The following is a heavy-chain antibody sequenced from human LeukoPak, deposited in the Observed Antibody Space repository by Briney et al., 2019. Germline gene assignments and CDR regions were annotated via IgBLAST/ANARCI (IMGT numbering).Heavy chain of an antibody. CDR3: ARDWVAVERRWLVSTKPERSFDY. CDR2: VNGYNGNT. CDR1: GYTFTNYV. J-gene: IGHJ4*02. Sequence: GASVKVSYKASGYTFTNYVISWVRQAPGQGLEWMGWVNGYNGNTNYAQILQDRVTMTSDTSTSTAYMELRSLRSDDTAVYYCARDWVAVERRWLVSTKPERSFDYWGQGTLVTVSS. V-gene: IGHV1-18*01. D-gene: IGHD6-19*01.